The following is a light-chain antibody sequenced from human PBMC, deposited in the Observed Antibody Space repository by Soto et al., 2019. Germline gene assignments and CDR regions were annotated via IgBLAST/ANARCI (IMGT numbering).Light chain of an antibody. CDR2: DAS. J-gene: IGKJ1*01. CDR1: QSIGLA. V-gene: IGKV3-11*01. CDR3: QQRTDRPPWT. Sequence: EIVLPQSPATLYLSPGERATLSCRASQSIGLAIAWYQHKPGQAPRLHIFDASQWATGIPARFRGSGSGTDFTLSISILEPEDFAVYYCQQRTDRPPWTFGQGTKVE.